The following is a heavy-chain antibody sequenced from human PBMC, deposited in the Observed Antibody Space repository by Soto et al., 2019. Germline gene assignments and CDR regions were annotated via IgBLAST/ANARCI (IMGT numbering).Heavy chain of an antibody. CDR1: GFTFSSYA. D-gene: IGHD6-13*01. J-gene: IGHJ5*02. Sequence: EVQLLESGGGLVQPGGSLRLSCAASGFTFSSYAMSWVRQAPGKGLEWVSAISGSGGSTYYADSVKGRFTISRDNTKNTLYLQMNSLIAEDTAVYYCAKGSSSWYPTENWFDPWGQGTLVTVSS. CDR2: ISGSGGST. CDR3: AKGSSSWYPTENWFDP. V-gene: IGHV3-23*01.